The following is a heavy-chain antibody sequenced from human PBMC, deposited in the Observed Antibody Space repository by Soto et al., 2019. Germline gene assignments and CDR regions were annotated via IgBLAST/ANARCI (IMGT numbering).Heavy chain of an antibody. CDR3: ARDFVVGGPTINYYYGMDV. D-gene: IGHD1-26*01. CDR1: GFTVSSNY. Sequence: EVQLVESGGDLVQPGGSLRLSCAASGFTVSSNYMSWVRQAPWKGLEWISIIYSAGNTYYADSVKGRFTISRDNSKNTLYLQMNSLGAEDTAVYYCARDFVVGGPTINYYYGMDVWGQGTTVTVSS. J-gene: IGHJ6*02. CDR2: IYSAGNT. V-gene: IGHV3-66*01.